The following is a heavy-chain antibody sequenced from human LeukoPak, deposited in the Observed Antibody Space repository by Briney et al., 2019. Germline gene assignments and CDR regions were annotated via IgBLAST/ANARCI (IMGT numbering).Heavy chain of an antibody. CDR2: ISSSSTI. CDR1: GFTFSSYS. CDR3: TRGAGTGWRFDS. J-gene: IGHJ4*02. Sequence: GGSLRLSCAASGFTFSSYSMNWVRQAPGKGLEWVSYISSSSTIYYADSVKGRFTISRDNAKNSLYLQMNSLRAEDTAVYYCTRGAGTGWRFDSWGQGTLVTVSS. D-gene: IGHD6-19*01. V-gene: IGHV3-48*01.